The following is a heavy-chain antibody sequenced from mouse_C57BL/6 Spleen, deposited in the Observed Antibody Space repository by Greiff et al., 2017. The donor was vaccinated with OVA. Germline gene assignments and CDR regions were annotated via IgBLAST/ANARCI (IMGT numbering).Heavy chain of an antibody. V-gene: IGHV1-80*01. CDR1: GYAFSSYW. J-gene: IGHJ4*01. CDR2: IYPGDGDT. CDR3: ARGEGFGYGSSPYAMDY. D-gene: IGHD1-1*01. Sequence: QVQLQQSGAELVKPGASVKISCKASGYAFSSYWMNWVKQRPGQGLEWIGQIYPGDGDTNYNGKFKGKATLTADKSSSTAYMQLSSLTSEDSAVYFCARGEGFGYGSSPYAMDYWGQGTSVTVSS.